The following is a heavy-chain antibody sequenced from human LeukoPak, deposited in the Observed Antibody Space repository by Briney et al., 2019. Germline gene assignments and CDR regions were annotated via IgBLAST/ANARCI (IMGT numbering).Heavy chain of an antibody. CDR1: GGTFSSYA. J-gene: IGHJ3*02. V-gene: IGHV1-69*05. CDR2: IIPIFGTA. CDR3: ATPRARAHDALDI. Sequence: SVKVSCKASGGTFSSYAISWVRQAPGQGLEWVGGIIPIFGTANYAQKFQGRVTITTDESTSTAYMELSSLRSEDTAVYYCATPRARAHDALDIWGQGTMVTVSS.